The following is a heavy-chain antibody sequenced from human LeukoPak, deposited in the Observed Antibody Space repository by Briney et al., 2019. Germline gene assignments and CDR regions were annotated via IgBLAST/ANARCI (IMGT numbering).Heavy chain of an antibody. J-gene: IGHJ5*02. V-gene: IGHV3-48*03. CDR1: GFTFSNYE. CDR2: ISGSGSTI. Sequence: GGSLRLSCAASGFTFSNYEMNWVRQAPGKGLDWVSYISGSGSTIYYADSVKGRFTISRDNAKNSLYLQMNSLRAEDTAVYYCARGTFYGSGSYVSWFDPWGQGTLVTVSS. CDR3: ARGTFYGSGSYVSWFDP. D-gene: IGHD3-10*01.